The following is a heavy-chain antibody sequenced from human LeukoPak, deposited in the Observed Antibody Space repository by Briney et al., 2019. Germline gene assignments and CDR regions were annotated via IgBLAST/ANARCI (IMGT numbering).Heavy chain of an antibody. D-gene: IGHD6-13*01. CDR1: GFTFSSYE. CDR2: IQNDGSNT. CDR3: ATSRGSWPDYFDY. J-gene: IGHJ4*02. Sequence: GGSLRLSCVASGFTFSSYEMNWVRQTPGKGLEWLAFIQNDGSNTFYADSVKGRFTISRDNSKNTLYLQMTSLRAEDTAVYYCATSRGSWPDYFDYWGQGTLVTVSS. V-gene: IGHV3-30*02.